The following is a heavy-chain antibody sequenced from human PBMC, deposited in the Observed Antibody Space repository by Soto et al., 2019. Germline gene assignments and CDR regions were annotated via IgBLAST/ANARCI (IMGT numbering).Heavy chain of an antibody. Sequence: QVQLVQSGAEVKKPGSSVKVSCKASGGTFSSYAISWVRQAPGQGLEWMGGIIPIFGTANYAQKFQGRVTITADESTSTAYMELSSLRSKDTAVYYCASRYYGSGSSHYYYGMDVWGQGTTVTVSS. D-gene: IGHD3-10*01. CDR1: GGTFSSYA. CDR3: ASRYYGSGSSHYYYGMDV. J-gene: IGHJ6*02. V-gene: IGHV1-69*12. CDR2: IIPIFGTA.